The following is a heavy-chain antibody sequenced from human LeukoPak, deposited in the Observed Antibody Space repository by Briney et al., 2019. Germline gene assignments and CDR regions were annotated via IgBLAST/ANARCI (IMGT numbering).Heavy chain of an antibody. J-gene: IGHJ4*02. D-gene: IGHD6-6*01. CDR3: AKDIAARPSHFDY. V-gene: IGHV3-74*01. CDR2: INSDGSST. CDR1: GFTFSSYW. Sequence: GGSLRLSCAASGFTFSSYWMPWVRQAPGKGLVWVSRINSDGSSTSYADSVKGRFTISRDNAKNSLYLQMNSLRAEDTALYYCAKDIAARPSHFDYWGQGTLVTVSS.